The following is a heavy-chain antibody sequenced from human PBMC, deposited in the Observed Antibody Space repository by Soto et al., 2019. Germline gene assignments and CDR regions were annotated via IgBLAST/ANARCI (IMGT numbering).Heavy chain of an antibody. V-gene: IGHV1-2*04. CDR2: ITPRSGEV. CDR1: GYTFTDYH. Sequence: QVHLVQSGAEVKRPGDSVKVSCQASGYTFTDYHIHWVRQAPGQGLEWMGRITPRSGEVYYSPKFQCWVTLTRDTFISTAYMELTTLKFDDSAVYYCARVPILGPTGDFDYWGQGTLATVSS. D-gene: IGHD1-26*01. CDR3: ARVPILGPTGDFDY. J-gene: IGHJ4*02.